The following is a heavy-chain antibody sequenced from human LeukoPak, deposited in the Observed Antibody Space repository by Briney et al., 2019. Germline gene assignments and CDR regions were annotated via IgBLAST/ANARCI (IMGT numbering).Heavy chain of an antibody. J-gene: IGHJ6*02. Sequence: GGSLRLSCAASGFTFSSYSMNWVRQAPGKGLEWVSSISSSSSYIYYADSVKGRFTISRDNAKDSLYLQMNSLRAEDTAVYYCAREALVGSPNSCGMDVWGQGTTVTVSS. CDR1: GFTFSSYS. CDR2: ISSSSSYI. CDR3: AREALVGSPNSCGMDV. V-gene: IGHV3-21*01. D-gene: IGHD2-15*01.